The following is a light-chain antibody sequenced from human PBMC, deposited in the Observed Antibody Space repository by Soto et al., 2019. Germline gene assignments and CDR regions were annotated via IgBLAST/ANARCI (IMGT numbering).Light chain of an antibody. CDR3: QQTSAFPKT. Sequence: DIQMTQSPSSVSASVGDRLTITCRASRDISNSLAWYQQTPGKAPKLLLRGASSLHRGVPSRFSGGGAGTEFTLTISXLQPEDFATYYCQQTSAFPKTFGQGTKVDIK. J-gene: IGKJ2*01. V-gene: IGKV1-12*01. CDR1: RDISNS. CDR2: GAS.